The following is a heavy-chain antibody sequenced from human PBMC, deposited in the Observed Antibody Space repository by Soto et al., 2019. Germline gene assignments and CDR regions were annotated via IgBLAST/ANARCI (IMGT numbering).Heavy chain of an antibody. CDR2: INPGGGST. CDR1: GYTFTSYY. Sequence: QVQLVQSGAEVKKPGASVNVSCKASGYTFTSYYIHWVRQAPGQGLEWMGVINPGGGSTNYAQKFKGRITMTRDTSTSTVYMELSSLRSEDTAVYYCARPTVVGATVRYFFDYWGQGTLVTVSS. V-gene: IGHV1-46*01. CDR3: ARPTVVGATVRYFFDY. D-gene: IGHD1-26*01. J-gene: IGHJ4*01.